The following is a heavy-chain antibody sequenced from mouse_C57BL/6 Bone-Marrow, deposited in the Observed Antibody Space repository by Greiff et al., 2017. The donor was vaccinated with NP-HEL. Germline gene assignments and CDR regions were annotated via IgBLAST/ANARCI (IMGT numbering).Heavy chain of an antibody. J-gene: IGHJ2*01. CDR2: IYPRSGNT. D-gene: IGHD2-5*01. CDR1: GYTFTSYG. V-gene: IGHV1-81*01. Sequence: VQGVESGAELARPGASVKLSCKASGYTFTSYGISWVKQRTGQGLEWIGEIYPRSGNTYYNEKFKGKATLTADKSSSTAYMELRSLTSEDSAVYFCARCSNYYFDYWGQGTTLTVSS. CDR3: ARCSNYYFDY.